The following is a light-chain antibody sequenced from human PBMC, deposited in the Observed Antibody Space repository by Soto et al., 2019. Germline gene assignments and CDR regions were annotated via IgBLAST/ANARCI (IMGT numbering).Light chain of an antibody. Sequence: QSALTQPASVSGSPGQSITISCTGSSSDVGGYSFVSWYQHHPGKAPKLMLYDVTNRPPGVSNRFSGSKSGNTASLTISGLQAEDEADYYCSSYTIFSTYVFGTGTKVTVL. J-gene: IGLJ1*01. CDR1: SSDVGGYSF. V-gene: IGLV2-14*03. CDR3: SSYTIFSTYV. CDR2: DVT.